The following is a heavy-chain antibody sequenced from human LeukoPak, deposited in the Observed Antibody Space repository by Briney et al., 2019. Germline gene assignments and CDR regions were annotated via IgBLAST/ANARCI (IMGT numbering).Heavy chain of an antibody. CDR1: GGSISSYY. V-gene: IGHV4-34*01. D-gene: IGHD4-17*01. Sequence: TETLSLTCTVSGGSISSYYWSWIRQPPGKGLEWIGEINHSGSTNYNPSLKSRVTISVDTSKNQFSLKLSSVTAADTAVYYCARVTVTTGAYWGQGTLVTVSS. J-gene: IGHJ4*02. CDR2: INHSGST. CDR3: ARVTVTTGAY.